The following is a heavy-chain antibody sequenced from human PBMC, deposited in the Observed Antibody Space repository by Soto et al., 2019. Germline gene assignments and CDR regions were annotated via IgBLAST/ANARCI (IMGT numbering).Heavy chain of an antibody. CDR3: ARGFWVWYYYYYMDV. J-gene: IGHJ6*03. Sequence: QVQLVQSGAEVKKPGASVKVSCKASGYTFTSYDINWVRQATGQGLEWMGWMNPNRGNTGNAQRFQGRVTMTRNTSISKAYMERSSLRSEETAVYYCARGFWVWYYYYYMDVWGKGTTVTVSS. CDR1: GYTFTSYD. D-gene: IGHD3-16*01. V-gene: IGHV1-8*01. CDR2: MNPNRGNT.